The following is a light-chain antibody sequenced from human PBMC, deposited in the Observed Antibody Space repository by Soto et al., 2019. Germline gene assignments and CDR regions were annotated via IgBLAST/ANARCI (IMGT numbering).Light chain of an antibody. Sequence: QSALTQHASVSGSPGQSITISCTGTGSDAGGYNYVSWYQQHPGKAPKLMIYEVSNRPSGVSNRFSGSKSGNTASLTISGLQAEDEAAYYCSSYTSSTTLGVLFGGGTKLTVL. CDR3: SSYTSSTTLGVL. CDR1: GSDAGGYNY. CDR2: EVS. V-gene: IGLV2-14*01. J-gene: IGLJ2*01.